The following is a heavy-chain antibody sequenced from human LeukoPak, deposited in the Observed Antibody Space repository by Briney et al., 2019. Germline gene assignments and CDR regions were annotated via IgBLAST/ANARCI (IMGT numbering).Heavy chain of an antibody. J-gene: IGHJ4*02. CDR2: INHSGST. CDR3: ARGSQSLGYCSGGSCRAKIFDY. CDR1: GGSISSYY. V-gene: IGHV4-34*01. D-gene: IGHD2-15*01. Sequence: SETLSLTCTVSGGSISSYYWSWIRQPPGKGLEWIGEINHSGSTNYNPSLKSRVTISVDTSRNQFSLKLSSVTAADTAVYYCARGSQSLGYCSGGSCRAKIFDYWGQGTLVTVSS.